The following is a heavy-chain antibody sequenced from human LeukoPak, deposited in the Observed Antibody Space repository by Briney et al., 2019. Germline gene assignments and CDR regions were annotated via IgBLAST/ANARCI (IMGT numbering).Heavy chain of an antibody. Sequence: KSSETLSLTCAVSGGSISSGVYSWSWVRQPPGKGLESIGYIYYGGNTYYNPSLKSRLTISLDTSNNQFSLKLSSVTAADTAVYYCARARTWIQLKYYYYYMDVWGKGTTVTVPS. J-gene: IGHJ6*03. V-gene: IGHV4-30-4*07. CDR3: ARARTWIQLKYYYYYMDV. CDR1: GGSISSGVYS. CDR2: IYYGGNT. D-gene: IGHD5-18*01.